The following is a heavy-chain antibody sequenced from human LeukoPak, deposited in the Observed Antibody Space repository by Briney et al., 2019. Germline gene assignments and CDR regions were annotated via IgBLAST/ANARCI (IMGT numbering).Heavy chain of an antibody. Sequence: GGSLRLSCAASGFSFRSYATSWVRQAPGKGLEWVSSILGSGGNTYYADSVKGRFTISRDNSENTLYLQMSSLRAEDTALYYCAKDYLDGRDNFYYMDVWGKGTTVTVSS. V-gene: IGHV3-23*01. J-gene: IGHJ6*03. CDR1: GFSFRSYA. CDR3: AKDYLDGRDNFYYMDV. D-gene: IGHD3-9*01. CDR2: ILGSGGNT.